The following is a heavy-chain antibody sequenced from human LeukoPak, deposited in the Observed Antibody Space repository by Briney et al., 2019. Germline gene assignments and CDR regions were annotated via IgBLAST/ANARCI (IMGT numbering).Heavy chain of an antibody. CDR3: AKDRSSPTDLAPVSRDY. Sequence: PGRSLRLSCAASGFTFSSYAMHWVRQAPGKGLEWVAVISYDGSNKYYADSVKGRFTISRDNSKNTLYLQMNSLRAEDTAVYYCAKDRSSPTDLAPVSRDYWGQGTLVTVSS. V-gene: IGHV3-30-3*01. J-gene: IGHJ4*02. CDR2: ISYDGSNK. CDR1: GFTFSSYA. D-gene: IGHD6-6*01.